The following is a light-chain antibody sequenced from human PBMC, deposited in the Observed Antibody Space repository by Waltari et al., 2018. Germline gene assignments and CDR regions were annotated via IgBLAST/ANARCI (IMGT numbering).Light chain of an antibody. CDR3: QQYNSYSGT. Sequence: DIQMTQSPSTLSASVGERVTITCRASQSISSWLAWYQQKPGKAPKLLIYKASSLESGVPSRFSGSGSGTEFTFTISSLQPDDFATYYCQQYNSYSGTFGQGTKVEIK. CDR2: KAS. CDR1: QSISSW. J-gene: IGKJ1*01. V-gene: IGKV1-5*03.